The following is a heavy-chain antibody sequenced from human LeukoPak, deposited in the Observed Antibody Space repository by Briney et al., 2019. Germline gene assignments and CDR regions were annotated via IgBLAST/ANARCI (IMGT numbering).Heavy chain of an antibody. CDR2: ISSSSTI. J-gene: IGHJ4*02. V-gene: IGHV3-48*02. CDR3: ARPSMVQGTNIAAFDS. D-gene: IGHD3-10*01. CDR1: GFTFSTHS. Sequence: GGSLTLSCAASGFTFSTHSMSWLRPAPGKGLEWASYISSSSTIYYADSVKGRFTISRDNDKNSLYLQMNSLRDEDTAVYYCARPSMVQGTNIAAFDSWGQGTLVTVSS.